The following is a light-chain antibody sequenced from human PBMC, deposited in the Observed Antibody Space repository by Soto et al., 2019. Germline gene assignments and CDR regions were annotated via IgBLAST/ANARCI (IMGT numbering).Light chain of an antibody. CDR3: QSYDSSLSGSM. J-gene: IGLJ3*02. V-gene: IGLV1-40*01. CDR2: RNN. Sequence: QSVLTQPPSVSGAPGQRVTISCTGSSSNIGAGYDVHWYQQLPGTAPKLLIYRNNNRPSGVPDRFSGSKSGTSASLAITGLQPEDEADYYCQSYDSSLSGSMFGGGTKLTVL. CDR1: SSNIGAGYD.